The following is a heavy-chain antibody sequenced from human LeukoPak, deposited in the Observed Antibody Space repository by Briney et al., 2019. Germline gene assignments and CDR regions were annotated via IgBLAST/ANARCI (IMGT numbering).Heavy chain of an antibody. CDR3: AREASSSSGGYFDY. CDR2: IYYSGST. V-gene: IGHV4-59*01. Sequence: SETLSLTCTVSGGSISSYYWSWIRQPPGKGLEWIGYIYYSGSTNYNPSLKSRVTISVDTSKNQFSLKLSSVTAADTAVYYCAREASSSSGGYFDYWGQGTLVTVSS. J-gene: IGHJ4*02. D-gene: IGHD6-6*01. CDR1: GGSISSYY.